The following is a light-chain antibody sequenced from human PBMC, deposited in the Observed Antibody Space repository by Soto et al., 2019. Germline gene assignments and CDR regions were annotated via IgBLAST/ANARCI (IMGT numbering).Light chain of an antibody. Sequence: QSVLTQPPSASGTPGQSVTISCSGSSSNIGDNPVNWYQQVPGTAPKLLIYTDYQRPSGVPDRFSGSKSRTSAPLAISGLQSEDEADYYCAACDDSLNGWVFGGGTKLTVL. V-gene: IGLV1-44*01. CDR2: TDY. CDR1: SSNIGDNP. J-gene: IGLJ3*02. CDR3: AACDDSLNGWV.